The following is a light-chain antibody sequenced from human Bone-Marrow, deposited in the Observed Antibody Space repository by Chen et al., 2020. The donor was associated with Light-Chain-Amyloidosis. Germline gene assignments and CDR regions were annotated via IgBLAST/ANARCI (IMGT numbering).Light chain of an antibody. Sequence: QSALTPPAYVSGAPGQSITISCTGTSIDVGGDNHVSWYQQHPDKAPKLMIYEVTNRPSWVPDRFSGSKSDNTASLTSSGLQTEDEADYFCSSYTITNTLVFGSGTRVTVL. CDR3: SSYTITNTLV. J-gene: IGLJ1*01. CDR2: EVT. V-gene: IGLV2-14*01. CDR1: SIDVGGDNH.